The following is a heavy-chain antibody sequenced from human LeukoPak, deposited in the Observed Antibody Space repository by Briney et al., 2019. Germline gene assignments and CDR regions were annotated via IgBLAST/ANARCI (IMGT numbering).Heavy chain of an antibody. D-gene: IGHD5-18*01. CDR3: ARDTSRGYSYGYVD. V-gene: IGHV3-21*01. CDR1: GFTFSSYS. CDR2: ISSSSSYI. J-gene: IGHJ4*02. Sequence: GGSLRLSCAASGFTFSSYSMNWVRQAPGKGLEWVSSISSSSSYIYYADSVKGRFTISGDNAKNSLYLQMNSLRAEDTAVYYCARDTSRGYSYGYVDWGQGTLVTVSS.